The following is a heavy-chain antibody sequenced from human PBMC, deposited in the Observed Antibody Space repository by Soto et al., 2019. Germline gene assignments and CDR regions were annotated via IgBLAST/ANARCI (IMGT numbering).Heavy chain of an antibody. CDR2: IIPIFGTA. V-gene: IGHV1-69*01. Sequence: QVQLEQSGGEVKKPGSSVKVSCKASGVTFSKFIMTWVRQAPGLGLEWVGGIIPIFGTANYAPKFQGRVTITADESTSTSDMEGNNLRSEDTAVYYCAKVRYSSPMGYYYGMDVWGQGTTVTVSS. CDR3: AKVRYSSPMGYYYGMDV. CDR1: GVTFSKFI. J-gene: IGHJ6*02. D-gene: IGHD6-19*01.